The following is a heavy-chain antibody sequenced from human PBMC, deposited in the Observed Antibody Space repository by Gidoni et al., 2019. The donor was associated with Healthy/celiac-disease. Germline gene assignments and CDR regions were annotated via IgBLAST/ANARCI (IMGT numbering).Heavy chain of an antibody. J-gene: IGHJ3*02. CDR1: GFPFSSYG. Sequence: QVQLVASGGGVVQPRRSLILSCAASGFPFSSYGMHWVRQAPGKGLEWGAVIWYDGSNKYYADSVKGRFTISRENSKNTLYLQMNSLRAEDTAVYYCARGDRRGIAAAGPRAFDIWGQGTMVTVSS. CDR2: IWYDGSNK. CDR3: ARGDRRGIAAAGPRAFDI. V-gene: IGHV3-33*01. D-gene: IGHD6-13*01.